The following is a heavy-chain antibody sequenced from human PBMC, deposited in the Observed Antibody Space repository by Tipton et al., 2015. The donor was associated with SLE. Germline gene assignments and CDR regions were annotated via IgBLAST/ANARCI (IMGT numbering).Heavy chain of an antibody. CDR1: GGSFNDYY. Sequence: LRLSCAVYGGSFNDYYASWIRQSPGKGLEWIGDISQRGITNYNPSLKSRVTISLDTSKTQFSLKLTSVTAADTAVYYCARGRNDFWTGSHFYFFYMDVWGKGTTVTVSS. CDR2: ISQRGIT. D-gene: IGHD3/OR15-3a*01. J-gene: IGHJ6*03. V-gene: IGHV4-34*01. CDR3: ARGRNDFWTGSHFYFFYMDV.